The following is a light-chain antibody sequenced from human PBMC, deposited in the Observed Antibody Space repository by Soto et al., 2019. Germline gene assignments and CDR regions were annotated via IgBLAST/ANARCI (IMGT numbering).Light chain of an antibody. CDR2: AAS. CDR3: QHLNSYPLT. V-gene: IGKV1-9*01. CDR1: QGISSY. Sequence: DIQLTQSPSFLSASVGDRVTIACRASQGISSYLAWYQQQPGKAPKLLIYAASTLQRGVPSRFIGSGSGTEFTLTISSLQPVDFATYYCQHLNSYPLTFGGGTKVEIK. J-gene: IGKJ4*01.